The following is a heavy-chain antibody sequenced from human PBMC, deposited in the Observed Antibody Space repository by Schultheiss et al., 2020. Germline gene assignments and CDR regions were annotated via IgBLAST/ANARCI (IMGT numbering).Heavy chain of an antibody. V-gene: IGHV3-53*01. CDR2: INSNGNT. CDR1: GFIVSDNY. Sequence: GGSLRLSCAASGFIVSDNYMSWVRQAPGKGLEWVSFINSNGNTYYADSVKGRFTISRDNSKSTLYLQMNSLRAEDTAVYYCATSKGRNFDYWGQGTLVTVYS. CDR3: ATSKGRNFDY. J-gene: IGHJ4*02.